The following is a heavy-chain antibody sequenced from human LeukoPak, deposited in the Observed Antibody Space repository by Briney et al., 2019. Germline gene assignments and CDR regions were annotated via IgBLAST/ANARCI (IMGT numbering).Heavy chain of an antibody. D-gene: IGHD5-24*01. CDR1: GYSISRGSY. Sequence: SETLSLTCAVSGYSISRGSYWGWIRQPPGKGLEWIGSVYHSGSAYYNPSLKSRVTISVDTSKNQFSLKLTSVTAADTAAYYCAVGLHSGQFAFDIWGQGTMVTVSS. CDR2: VYHSGSA. J-gene: IGHJ3*02. CDR3: AVGLHSGQFAFDI. V-gene: IGHV4-38-2*01.